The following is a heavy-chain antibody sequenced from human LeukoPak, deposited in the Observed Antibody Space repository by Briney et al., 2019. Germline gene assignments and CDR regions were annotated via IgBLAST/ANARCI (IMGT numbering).Heavy chain of an antibody. D-gene: IGHD2-15*01. CDR3: ARDIPLCSGGSCYSGFERPNLHYYYYGMDV. V-gene: IGHV1-18*01. CDR2: ISAYNGNT. Sequence: ASVKVSCKASGYTFTSYGISWVRQAPGQGLEWMEWISAYNGNTNYAQKLQGRVTMTTDTSTSTAYMELRSLRSDDTAVYYCARDIPLCSGGSCYSGFERPNLHYYYYGMDVWGQGTTVTVSS. J-gene: IGHJ6*02. CDR1: GYTFTSYG.